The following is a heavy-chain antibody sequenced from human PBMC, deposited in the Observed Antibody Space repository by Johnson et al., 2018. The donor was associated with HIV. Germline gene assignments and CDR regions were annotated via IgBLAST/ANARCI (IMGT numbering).Heavy chain of an antibody. CDR1: GFTISGFY. Sequence: EVQLVESGGGVVQPGGSLRLSCAASGFTISGFYMSWVRQAPGKVPEWLSVVSSGGTSYYAASVRGRFTVPRDNSKNTLYLQMNSLRAEDTALYYCAKDCALVGATVWPDAFDIWGQGTMVTVSA. CDR2: VSSGGTS. CDR3: AKDCALVGATVWPDAFDI. V-gene: IGHV3-66*02. D-gene: IGHD1-26*01. J-gene: IGHJ3*02.